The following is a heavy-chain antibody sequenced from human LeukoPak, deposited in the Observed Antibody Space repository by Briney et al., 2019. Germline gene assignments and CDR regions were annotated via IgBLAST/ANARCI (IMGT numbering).Heavy chain of an antibody. CDR3: ARGGVTAIIYFDY. J-gene: IGHJ4*02. CDR2: ICYSGST. D-gene: IGHD2-21*02. V-gene: IGHV4-59*01. Sequence: SETLSLTCTVSGDSISSYYWSWIRQPPGKGLEWIGYICYSGSTNYNPSLKSRVTISVDTSKNQFSLKLSSVTAADTAVYYCARGGVTAIIYFDYWGQGTLVTVSS. CDR1: GDSISSYY.